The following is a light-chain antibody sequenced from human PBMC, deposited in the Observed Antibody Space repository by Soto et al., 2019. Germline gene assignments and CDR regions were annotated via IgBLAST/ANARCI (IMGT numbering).Light chain of an antibody. V-gene: IGLV1-47*01. CDR3: AAWDTRLRRVV. CDR1: YSNIETNF. J-gene: IGLJ2*01. Sequence: QSVLTQPPSASETPGQRVTFSCSGNYSNIETNFVYWYQQLPGTAPKLLIHRNNQRPSGGPDRFTASTSGTSGSLPITGLRCEDEDDYYCAAWDTRLRRVVFGGGTNLTAL. CDR2: RNN.